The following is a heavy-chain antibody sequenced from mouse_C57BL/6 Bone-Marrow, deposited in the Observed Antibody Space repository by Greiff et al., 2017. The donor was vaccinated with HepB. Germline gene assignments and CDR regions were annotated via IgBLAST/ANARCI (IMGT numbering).Heavy chain of an antibody. J-gene: IGHJ4*01. CDR2: IYPRSGNT. CDR3: ARCPLCLYAMDY. D-gene: IGHD1-1*02. Sequence: QVQLQQSGAELARPGASVKLSCKASGYTFTSYGISWVKQSTGQGLEWIGEIYPRSGNTYYNEKFKGKATLTADKSSSTAYMELRSLTSEDSAVYFCARCPLCLYAMDYWGQGTSVTVSS. CDR1: GYTFTSYG. V-gene: IGHV1-81*01.